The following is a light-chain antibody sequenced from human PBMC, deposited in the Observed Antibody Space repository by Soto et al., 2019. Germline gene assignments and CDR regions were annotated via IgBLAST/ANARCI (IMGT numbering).Light chain of an antibody. J-gene: IGKJ1*01. Sequence: DIVMTQSPLSLPVTPGEPASISCRSSQSLLHSNGYNFLDWYLQKPGQSPQLLIYLGSNRASGVXDXXSGSGSGTDFTLNISRVEAEDVGVYYCMQALQAPRTFGQGTKVEIK. V-gene: IGKV2-28*01. CDR2: LGS. CDR1: QSLLHSNGYNF. CDR3: MQALQAPRT.